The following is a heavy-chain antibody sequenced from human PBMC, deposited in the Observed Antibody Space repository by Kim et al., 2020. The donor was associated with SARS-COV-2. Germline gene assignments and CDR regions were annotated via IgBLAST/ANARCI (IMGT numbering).Heavy chain of an antibody. Sequence: SETLSLTCAVYGGSFSGYYWSWIRQPPGKGLEWIGEINHSGRTNYNPSLKSRVTISVDTSKNQFSLKLTSVTAADAALYFCARRLSNTSGWGSHYCDLWGQGILVTFSS. J-gene: IGHJ1*01. CDR3: ARRLSNTSGWGSHYCDL. D-gene: IGHD3-10*01. V-gene: IGHV4-34*01. CDR2: INHSGRT. CDR1: GGSFSGYY.